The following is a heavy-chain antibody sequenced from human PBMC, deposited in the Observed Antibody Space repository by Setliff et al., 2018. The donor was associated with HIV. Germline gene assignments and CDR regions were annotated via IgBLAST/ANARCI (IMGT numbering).Heavy chain of an antibody. CDR3: ARGGTSSNWFDP. J-gene: IGHJ5*02. CDR1: GASISSDT. V-gene: IGHV4-59*01. Sequence: SETLPLTCIVSGASISSDTWSWIRQPPGKGLQWIGFIYNSEMINYNPSLKSRVSMSLDTSKNQFSLKLTSVTAADTAVYYCARGGTSSNWFDPWGQGTLVTVSS. CDR2: IYNSEMI. D-gene: IGHD1-26*01.